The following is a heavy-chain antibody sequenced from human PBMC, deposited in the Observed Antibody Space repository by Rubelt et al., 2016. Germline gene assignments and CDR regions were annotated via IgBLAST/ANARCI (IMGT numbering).Heavy chain of an antibody. Sequence: QVQVVQSGAEVKKPGASVKVSCKVSGYIFTDLSMRWVRQAPGKGLEWMGGFDPEEGEIIYAQEFQGRVTMTEDTTTGTAYMEVNSLRSADTAVNYCAAGRVGAAFFGYWGQGTLVTVPS. CDR1: GYIFTDLS. CDR3: AAGRVGAAFFGY. V-gene: IGHV1-24*01. D-gene: IGHD2-15*01. J-gene: IGHJ4*01. CDR2: FDPEEGEI.